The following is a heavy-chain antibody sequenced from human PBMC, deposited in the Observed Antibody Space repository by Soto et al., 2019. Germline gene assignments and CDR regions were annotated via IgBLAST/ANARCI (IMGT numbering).Heavy chain of an antibody. J-gene: IGHJ4*02. CDR3: AKGGKIQLWLRNYYFDY. V-gene: IGHV3-30*18. CDR1: GFTFSSYG. Sequence: GGSLRLSWAASGFTFSSYGMHWVRQAPGKGLEWVAVISYDGSNKYYADSVKGRFTISRDNSKNTLYLQMNSLRAEDTAVYYCAKGGKIQLWLRNYYFDYWGQGTLVTVSS. D-gene: IGHD5-18*01. CDR2: ISYDGSNK.